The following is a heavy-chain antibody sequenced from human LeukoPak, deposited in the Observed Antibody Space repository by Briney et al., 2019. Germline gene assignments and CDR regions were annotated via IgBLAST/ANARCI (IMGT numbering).Heavy chain of an antibody. J-gene: IGHJ3*02. CDR3: ARGRGYCSSTSCPLDRDAFDI. CDR2: ISSSSSTI. V-gene: IGHV3-48*01. Sequence: GGSLRLSCAASGFTFSSYSMNWVRQAPGKGLEWVSYISSSSSTIYYADSVKGRFTTSRDNAKNSLYLQMNSLRVEDTAVYYCARGRGYCSSTSCPLDRDAFDIWGQGTMVTVSS. CDR1: GFTFSSYS. D-gene: IGHD2-2*01.